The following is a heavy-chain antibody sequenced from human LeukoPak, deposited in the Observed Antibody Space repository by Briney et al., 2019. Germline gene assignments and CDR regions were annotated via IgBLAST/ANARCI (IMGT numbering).Heavy chain of an antibody. V-gene: IGHV1-2*02. J-gene: IGHJ4*02. CDR1: GYIFTDHF. Sequence: GASVRVSCKAPGYIFTDHFFHWVRQAPGQGLEWMGWIRPTDGATKVAQKFQGRVTLTRDTSISTVYMEMSGLRFDDTAMYYCARGRYRYSYDYWGQGTLVTVSS. CDR2: IRPTDGAT. CDR3: ARGRYRYSYDY. D-gene: IGHD1-26*01.